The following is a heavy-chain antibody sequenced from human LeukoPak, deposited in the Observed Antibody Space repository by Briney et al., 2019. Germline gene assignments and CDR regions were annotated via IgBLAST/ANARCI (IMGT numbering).Heavy chain of an antibody. Sequence: SETLSLTCTVSGGSISSYYWSWIRRPPGKGLEWIGYIYYSGSTNYNPSLKSRVTISVDTSKNQFSLKLSSVTAADTAVYYCARGYSYAAHDYWGQGTLVTVSS. D-gene: IGHD5-18*01. CDR3: ARGYSYAAHDY. CDR1: GGSISSYY. J-gene: IGHJ4*02. CDR2: IYYSGST. V-gene: IGHV4-59*01.